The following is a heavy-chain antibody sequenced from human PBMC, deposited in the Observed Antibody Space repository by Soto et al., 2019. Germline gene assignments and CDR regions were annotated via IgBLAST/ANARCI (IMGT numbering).Heavy chain of an antibody. CDR3: AKGPRVWFGELLYFDY. V-gene: IGHV3-23*01. Sequence: EVQLLESGGGLVQPGGSLRLSCAASGFTFSSYAMSWVRQAPGKGLEWVSAISGSGGSTYYADSVKGRFTISRDNSKNTLYLQMNSLRAEDTAVYYCAKGPRVWFGELLYFDYWGQGTLVTVSS. CDR2: ISGSGGST. J-gene: IGHJ4*02. D-gene: IGHD3-10*01. CDR1: GFTFSSYA.